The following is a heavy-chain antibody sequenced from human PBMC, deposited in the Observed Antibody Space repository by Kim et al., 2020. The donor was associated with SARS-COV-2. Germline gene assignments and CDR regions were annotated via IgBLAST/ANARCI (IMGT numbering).Heavy chain of an antibody. V-gene: IGHV4-61*01. J-gene: IGHJ4*02. CDR1: GGSVSSGTYY. D-gene: IGHD3-22*01. CDR2: IYYSGST. CDR3: ARAYYDSSGYVYFDY. Sequence: SETLSLTCTVSGGSVSSGTYYWSWVRQPPGKGLEWIAYIYYSGSTDYNPSLKSRVTISVDTSKNQSSLKLSSVTAADTAVYYCARAYYDSSGYVYFDYWGQGTLVTVSS.